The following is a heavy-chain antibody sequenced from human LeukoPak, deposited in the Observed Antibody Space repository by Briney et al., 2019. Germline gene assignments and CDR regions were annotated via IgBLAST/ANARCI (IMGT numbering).Heavy chain of an antibody. D-gene: IGHD2-21*02. J-gene: IGHJ4*02. CDR3: AKCMSGSGVCLNFDS. CDR2: ISFGGGYT. CDR1: GFTFSNYA. V-gene: IGHV3-23*01. Sequence: PGGSLRLSCVGYGFTFSNYAMTWVRQAPGKGLERVSSISFGGGYTFYADSVKGHFTISRDNSRSTLYLQINSLRAEDTAVYYCAKCMSGSGVCLNFDSWGQGILVTVSS.